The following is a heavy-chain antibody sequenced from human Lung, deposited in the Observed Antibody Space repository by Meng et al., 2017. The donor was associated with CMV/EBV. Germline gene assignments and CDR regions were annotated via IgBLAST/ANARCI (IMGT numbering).Heavy chain of an antibody. J-gene: IGHJ4*02. D-gene: IGHD3-16*01. V-gene: IGHV3-30*02. CDR2: IRHDGTNK. Sequence: GGSXRLSCAASGFNFDYYGIHWVRQTPGKGLEWVAFIRHDGTNKFYGDSVKGRFTISRDNSKNTVYLQMNSLRPEETAIYYCAKDLLLFGGANAYFDCWGQGXLVTVSS. CDR3: AKDLLLFGGANAYFDC. CDR1: GFNFDYYG.